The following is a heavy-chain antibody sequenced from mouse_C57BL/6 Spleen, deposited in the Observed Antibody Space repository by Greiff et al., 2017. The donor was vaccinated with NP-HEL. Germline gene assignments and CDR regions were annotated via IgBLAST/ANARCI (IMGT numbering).Heavy chain of an antibody. D-gene: IGHD2-4*01. CDR1: GFTFSDYG. CDR3: ARGGDYDWYDD. J-gene: IGHJ2*01. CDR2: ISSGSSTI. V-gene: IGHV5-17*01. Sequence: EVHLVESGGGLVKPGGSLKLSCAASGFTFSDYGMHWVRQAPEKGLEWVAYISSGSSTIYYADTVKGRFTISRDNAKNTLFLQMTSLRSEDTAMDYCARGGDYDWYDDWGQGTTRTVSS.